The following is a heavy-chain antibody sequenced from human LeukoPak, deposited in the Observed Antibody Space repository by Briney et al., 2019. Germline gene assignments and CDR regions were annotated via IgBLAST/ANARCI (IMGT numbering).Heavy chain of an antibody. CDR1: GYSISSSYY. V-gene: IGHV4-38-2*02. CDR3: ARGRYTAPHY. D-gene: IGHD5-18*01. J-gene: IGHJ4*02. CDR2: IYYSGST. Sequence: PSETLSLTCTVSGYSISSSYYWSWIQQPPGKGLEWIGYIYYSGSTYYNPSLKSRVTISVDTSKNQFSLKLSSVTAADTAVYYCARGRYTAPHYWGQGTLVTVSS.